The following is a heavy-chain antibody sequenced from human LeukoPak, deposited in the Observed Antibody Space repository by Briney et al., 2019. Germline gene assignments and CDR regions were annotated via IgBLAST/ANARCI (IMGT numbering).Heavy chain of an antibody. Sequence: SETLSLTCAVYGGSFSGCYWSWIRQPPGKGLEWIGEINHSGSTNYNPSLKSRVTISVDTSKNQFSLKLSSVTAADTAVYYCARGVDIVATIRDSSSWYEDYWGQGTLVTVSS. D-gene: IGHD5-12*01. CDR1: GGSFSGCY. V-gene: IGHV4-34*01. CDR3: ARGVDIVATIRDSSSWYEDY. CDR2: INHSGST. J-gene: IGHJ4*02.